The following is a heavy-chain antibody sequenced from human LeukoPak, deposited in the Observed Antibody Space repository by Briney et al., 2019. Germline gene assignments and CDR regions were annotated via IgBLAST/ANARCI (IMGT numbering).Heavy chain of an antibody. D-gene: IGHD5-12*01. V-gene: IGHV3-23*01. Sequence: GGSLRLSCAASGFTFSTYAMSWVRQAPGKGLEWVSGISDSGGATYYADTVKGRFTISRDNSKNTLYLQMNSLRAEYTAVYYFAKHSYRVDSFTDYWGQGTLVTVSS. CDR2: ISDSGGAT. J-gene: IGHJ4*02. CDR1: GFTFSTYA. CDR3: AKHSYRVDSFTDY.